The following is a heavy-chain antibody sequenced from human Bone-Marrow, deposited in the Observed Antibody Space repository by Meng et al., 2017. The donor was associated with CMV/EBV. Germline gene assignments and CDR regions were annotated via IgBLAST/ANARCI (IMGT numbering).Heavy chain of an antibody. J-gene: IGHJ4*02. CDR3: AKDFRGYNRPSDY. CDR2: ISYDGSNK. Sequence: GGSLRLSCAASGFTFSSYAMHWVRQAPGKGLEWVAVISYDGSNKYYADSVKGRFTISRDNSKNTLYLQMNSLRAEDTAVYYCAKDFRGYNRPSDYWGKGTLVTVS. V-gene: IGHV3-30*04. CDR1: GFTFSSYA. D-gene: IGHD1-14*01.